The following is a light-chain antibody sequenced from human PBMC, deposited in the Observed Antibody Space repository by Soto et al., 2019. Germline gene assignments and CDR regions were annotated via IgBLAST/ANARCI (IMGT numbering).Light chain of an antibody. CDR3: QKYNSAPRT. V-gene: IGKV1-27*01. CDR1: QGMSNY. CDR2: AAS. J-gene: IGKJ1*01. Sequence: DIQMTQSPSSLSASVADRVTITCRASQGMSNYLAWYQQKPGKVPKRLIYAASTLQSGVPSRFSGSGSGTDFTLTISSLQPEDVATYYCQKYNSAPRTFGQGTKVEIK.